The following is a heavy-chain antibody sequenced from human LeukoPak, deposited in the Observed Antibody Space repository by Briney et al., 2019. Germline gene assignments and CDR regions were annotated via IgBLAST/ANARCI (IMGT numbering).Heavy chain of an antibody. J-gene: IGHJ4*02. CDR1: GYTFTSYY. CDR2: INPSGGST. CDR3: ARDREVVTHKTGADY. V-gene: IGHV1-46*01. D-gene: IGHD3-22*01. Sequence: GASVKVSCKASGYTFTSYYMHWVRQAPGQGLEWMGIINPSGGSTSYAQKFQGRVTMTRDTSTSTVYMELRSLRSEDTAVYYCARDREVVTHKTGADYWGQGTLVTVSS.